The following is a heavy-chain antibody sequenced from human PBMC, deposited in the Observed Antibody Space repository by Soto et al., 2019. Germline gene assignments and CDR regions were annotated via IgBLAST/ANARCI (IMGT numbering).Heavy chain of an antibody. CDR2: ISSSSSYI. J-gene: IGHJ3*02. CDR3: ASYGGGGSCQNDEDFDI. V-gene: IGHV3-21*01. D-gene: IGHD2-15*01. Sequence: GWSLRLSCSASGFTFSSYSMNWVRQAPGKGLEWVSSISSSSSYIYYADSVKGRFTISRDNAKNSLYLQMNSLRAEDTAVYYCASYGGGGSCQNDEDFDICGQGTMVT. CDR1: GFTFSSYS.